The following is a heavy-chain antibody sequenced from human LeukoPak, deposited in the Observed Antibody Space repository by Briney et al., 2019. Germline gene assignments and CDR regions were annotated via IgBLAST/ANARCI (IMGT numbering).Heavy chain of an antibody. CDR1: GFTFSSYS. CDR2: ISSSSSYI. Sequence: PGGSLRLSCAASGFTFSSYSMNWVRQAPGKGLEWVSFISSSSSYIYYADSVKGRFTISRGNAKNSLYLQMNSLRAEDTAVYYCARDANDAFDIWGQGTMVTVSS. J-gene: IGHJ3*02. CDR3: ARDANDAFDI. V-gene: IGHV3-21*01.